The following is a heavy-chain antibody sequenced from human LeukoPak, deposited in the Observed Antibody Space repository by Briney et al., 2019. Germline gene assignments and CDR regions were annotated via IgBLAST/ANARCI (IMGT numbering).Heavy chain of an antibody. V-gene: IGHV1-8*01. J-gene: IGHJ4*02. CDR1: GYTFTNYD. CDR3: AREGLDY. Sequence: ASGKVSCKGSGYTFTNYDINWVRQATGQGLEWMGYKNPNSGNSAYAQKFQGRVTITTDASITTAYMELSGLRSEDTALYYCAREGLDYWGQGTLVTVSS. CDR2: KNPNSGNS.